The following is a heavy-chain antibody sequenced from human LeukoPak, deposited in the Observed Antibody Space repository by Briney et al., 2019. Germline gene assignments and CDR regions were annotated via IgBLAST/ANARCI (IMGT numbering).Heavy chain of an antibody. V-gene: IGHV4-38-2*01. CDR1: GYSISSGYY. J-gene: IGHJ2*01. CDR2: IYHSGST. CDR3: ASRGYRGGDCYPAYSYFAL. Sequence: SETLSLTCAVSGYSISSGYYWGWIRQPPGKGLEWIGSIYHSGSTYYNPSLKSRVTISVDTSKNQFSLKLPSVTAADTAVYYCASRGYRGGDCYPAYSYFALWGRGTLVTVSS. D-gene: IGHD2-21*02.